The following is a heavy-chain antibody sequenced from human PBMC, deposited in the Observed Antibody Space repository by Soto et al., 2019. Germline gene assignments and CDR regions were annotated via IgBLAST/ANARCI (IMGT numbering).Heavy chain of an antibody. CDR2: LIPILGIE. V-gene: IGHV1-69*02. D-gene: IGHD2-21*02. CDR1: VGTFSSYT. CDR3: ASAYCGVDCDWQHYYYYGMDV. Sequence: SVKVSCKASVGTFSSYTINWVRQAPGQRLEWMGRLIPILGIENYAQKFQGRVTITADKSTSTAYMALSSLRSEDTAVYYCASAYCGVDCDWQHYYYYGMDVWGQGTTVTVSS. J-gene: IGHJ6*02.